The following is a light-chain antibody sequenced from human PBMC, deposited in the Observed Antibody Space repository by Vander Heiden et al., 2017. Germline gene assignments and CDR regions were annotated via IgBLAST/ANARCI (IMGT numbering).Light chain of an antibody. CDR2: DAS. J-gene: IGKJ3*01. CDR1: QSVSSD. V-gene: IGKV3-11*01. Sequence: IVLTQSPATLSLSPWERATLSCSASQSVSSDLAWYQQKPSQAPRLLIYDASTRATGVPSRFSGSGSGTDFTLTISSLEPEDFAVYYWQQRSNLFTFGHGTTVDIK. CDR3: QQRSNLFT.